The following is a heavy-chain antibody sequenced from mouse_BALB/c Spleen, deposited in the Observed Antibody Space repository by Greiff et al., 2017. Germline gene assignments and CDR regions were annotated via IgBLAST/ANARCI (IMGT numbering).Heavy chain of an antibody. CDR3: ARDRSFTTATDYYAMDY. V-gene: IGHV2-9*02. CDR1: GFSLTSYG. J-gene: IGHJ4*01. Sequence: VQLQQSGPGLVAPSQSLSITCTVSGFSLTSYGVHWVRQPPGKGLEWLGVIWAGGSTNYNSALMSRLSISKDNSKSQVFLKMNSLQTDDTAMYYCARDRSFTTATDYYAMDYWGQGTSVTVSS. CDR2: IWAGGST. D-gene: IGHD1-2*01.